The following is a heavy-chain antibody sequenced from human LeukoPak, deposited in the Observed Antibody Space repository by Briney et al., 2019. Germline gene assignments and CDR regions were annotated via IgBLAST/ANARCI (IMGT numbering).Heavy chain of an antibody. Sequence: GGSLRLSCAASGFTFSSYAMSWVRQAPGKGLEWVSAISGSGGSTYYADSVKGRFTISRDNSKNTLYLQMNSLRAEDTAVYYCARDIFGQIDAFDIWGQGTMVTVSS. CDR2: ISGSGGST. J-gene: IGHJ3*02. D-gene: IGHD3-3*01. CDR3: ARDIFGQIDAFDI. V-gene: IGHV3-23*01. CDR1: GFTFSSYA.